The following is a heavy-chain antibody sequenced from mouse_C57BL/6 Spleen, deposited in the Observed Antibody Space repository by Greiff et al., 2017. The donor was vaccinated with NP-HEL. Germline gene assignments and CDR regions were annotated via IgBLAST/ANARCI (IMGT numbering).Heavy chain of an antibody. CDR1: GYTFTGYW. J-gene: IGHJ4*01. V-gene: IGHV1-9*01. CDR2: ILPGSGST. Sequence: QVQLQQSGAELLKPGASVKLSCKATGYTFTGYWIEWVKQRPGHGLEWIGEILPGSGSTNYNEKFQGKATFTADTSSNTAYMQLSSLTTEDSAIYYCARYDGYYGYAMDCWGQGASVTVSS. D-gene: IGHD2-3*01. CDR3: ARYDGYYGYAMDC.